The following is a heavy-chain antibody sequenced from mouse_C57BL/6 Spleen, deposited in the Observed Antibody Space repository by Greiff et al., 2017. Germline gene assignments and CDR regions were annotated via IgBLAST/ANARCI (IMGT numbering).Heavy chain of an antibody. D-gene: IGHD2-4*01. CDR2: IYPGDGDT. CDR3: ARGGNDYDSYYFDY. J-gene: IGHJ2*01. Sequence: QVQLQQSGAELVKPGASVKISCKASGYAFSSYWMNWVKQRPGKGLEWIGQIYPGDGDTNYNGKFKGKATLTADKSSSTAYMQLSSLTSEDSAVYFCARGGNDYDSYYFDYWGQGTTLTVSS. CDR1: GYAFSSYW. V-gene: IGHV1-80*01.